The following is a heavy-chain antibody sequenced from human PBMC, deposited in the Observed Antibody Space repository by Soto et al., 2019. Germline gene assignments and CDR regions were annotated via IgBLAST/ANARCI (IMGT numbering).Heavy chain of an antibody. CDR2: IYYSGST. Sequence: SETLSLTCTVSGGSISSYYGSWIRQPPGKGLEWIGYIYYSGSTNYNPSLKSRVTISVDTSKNQFSLKLSSVTAADTAVYYCARGYADSSSWYEYYFDYWGQGTLVTVSS. CDR3: ARGYADSSSWYEYYFDY. V-gene: IGHV4-59*01. D-gene: IGHD6-13*01. J-gene: IGHJ4*02. CDR1: GGSISSYY.